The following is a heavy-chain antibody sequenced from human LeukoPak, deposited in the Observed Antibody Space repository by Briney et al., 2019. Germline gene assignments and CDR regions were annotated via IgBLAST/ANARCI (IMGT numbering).Heavy chain of an antibody. Sequence: GASVKVSCKASGYTFTSYGISWVRQAPGQGLEWMGWISAYNGNTNYAQKLQGRVTMTTDTSTSTAYMELRSLRSDDTAVYYCARDLAAAVPAEYFQHWGQGTLVTVSS. CDR1: GYTFTSYG. J-gene: IGHJ1*01. V-gene: IGHV1-18*01. CDR3: ARDLAAAVPAEYFQH. D-gene: IGHD6-13*01. CDR2: ISAYNGNT.